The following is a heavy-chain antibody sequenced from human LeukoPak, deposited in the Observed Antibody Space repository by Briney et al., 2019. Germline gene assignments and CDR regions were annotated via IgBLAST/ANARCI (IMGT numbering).Heavy chain of an antibody. V-gene: IGHV1-2*02. CDR1: AYTFTGDY. Sequence: ASVKVSCKASAYTFTGDYVHWGRQAPGQGLEWMGWINHNSGGTNYAQKIQGRVTMTRETAIKTAYMEMSRLTSDDTAVYYCARDQDGYNYDYWGQGTLVTVSS. D-gene: IGHD5-24*01. CDR2: INHNSGGT. J-gene: IGHJ4*02. CDR3: ARDQDGYNYDY.